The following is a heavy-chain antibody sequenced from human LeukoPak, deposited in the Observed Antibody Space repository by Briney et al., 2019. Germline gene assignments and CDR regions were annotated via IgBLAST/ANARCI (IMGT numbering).Heavy chain of an antibody. V-gene: IGHV3-23*01. J-gene: IGHJ4*02. D-gene: IGHD1-26*01. CDR2: ISGSGGST. Sequence: GGSLRLSCAASGFAFSSYAMSWVRQAPGEGQGWVSAISGSGGSTYYADSVKGRFTISRDNSKNTLYLQMNSLRAEDTAVYYCAKASELLSPHYFDYWGQGTLVTVSS. CDR1: GFAFSSYA. CDR3: AKASELLSPHYFDY.